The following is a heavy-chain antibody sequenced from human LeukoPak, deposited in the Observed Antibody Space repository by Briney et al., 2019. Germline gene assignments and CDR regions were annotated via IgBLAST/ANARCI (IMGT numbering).Heavy chain of an antibody. D-gene: IGHD2-21*01. J-gene: IGHJ4*02. CDR1: GFTFSSYA. CDR2: ISYDGSNK. CDR3: ARDCGKARDGYCFDY. Sequence: GGSLRLSCTASGFTFSSYAMHWVRQAPGKGLEWAAVISYDGSNKYYADSVKGRFTISRDNSKNTLYLQMNSLRAEDTAVYYCARDCGKARDGYCFDYWGQGTLVTVSS. V-gene: IGHV3-30-3*01.